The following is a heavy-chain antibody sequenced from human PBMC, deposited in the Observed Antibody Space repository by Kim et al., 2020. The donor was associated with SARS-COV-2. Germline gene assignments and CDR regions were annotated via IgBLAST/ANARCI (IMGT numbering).Heavy chain of an antibody. Sequence: ASVKVSCKASGYTFTSYYMHWVRQAPGQGLEWMGIINPSGGSTSYAQKFQGRVTMTRDTSTSTVYMELSSLRSEDTAVYYCARARSPYGSGSYSGMDVWGQGTTVTVSS. CDR2: INPSGGST. V-gene: IGHV1-46*01. J-gene: IGHJ6*02. CDR1: GYTFTSYY. CDR3: ARARSPYGSGSYSGMDV. D-gene: IGHD3-10*01.